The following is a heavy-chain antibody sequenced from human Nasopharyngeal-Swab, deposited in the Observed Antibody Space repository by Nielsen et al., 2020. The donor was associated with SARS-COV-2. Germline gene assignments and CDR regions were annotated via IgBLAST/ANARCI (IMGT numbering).Heavy chain of an antibody. V-gene: IGHV3-21*01. D-gene: IGHD1-1*01. Sequence: GESLKISCAASGFTFSSYSMNWVRQAPGKGLEWVSSISSSSSYIYYADSVKGRFTISRDNAKNSLYLQMNSLRAEDTAMYYCARDQGLEPTFDAFDIWGQGTMVTVSS. CDR1: GFTFSSYS. J-gene: IGHJ3*02. CDR2: ISSSSSYI. CDR3: ARDQGLEPTFDAFDI.